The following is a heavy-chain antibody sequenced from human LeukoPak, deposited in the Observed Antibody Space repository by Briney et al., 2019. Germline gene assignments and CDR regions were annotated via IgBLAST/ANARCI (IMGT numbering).Heavy chain of an antibody. V-gene: IGHV3-9*01. CDR2: ISWNRGSI. D-gene: IGHD1-26*01. CDR3: MGSSVSVYY. CDR1: GFTLDDYA. J-gene: IGHJ4*02. Sequence: GGSLRLSCAASGFTLDDYAMHWVRHAPGKGLEWVSGISWNRGSIGYADSVKGRFTISRDNAKNSLYLQINSLRAEYTALYFCMGSSVSVYYWGQGTLVTVSS.